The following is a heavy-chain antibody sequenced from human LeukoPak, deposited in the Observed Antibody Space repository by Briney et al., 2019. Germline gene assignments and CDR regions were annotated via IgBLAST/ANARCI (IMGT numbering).Heavy chain of an antibody. J-gene: IGHJ4*02. D-gene: IGHD7-27*01. CDR2: MSPNSGDT. Sequence: ASVKVSCKASGYTITSYDFNWVRQATGQRPEWMGWMSPNSGDTGYAQKFQDRVTMTRNTSISTAYMELSSLRSDDTAVYYCARGPPNWGYDYWGPGTLVTVSS. V-gene: IGHV1-8*01. CDR3: ARGPPNWGYDY. CDR1: GYTITSYD.